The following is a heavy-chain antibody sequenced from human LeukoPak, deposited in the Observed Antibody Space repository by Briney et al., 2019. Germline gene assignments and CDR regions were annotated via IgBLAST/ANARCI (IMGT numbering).Heavy chain of an antibody. Sequence: PSETLSLTCAVYGGSFSGYYWSWTRQPPGKGLEWIGEINHSGSTNYNPSLKSRVTMSVDSSNTEFSLRLNSVTAADTAVYYCARVFRGEVTSNWFDPWGQGTLVTVSS. CDR1: GGSFSGYY. D-gene: IGHD2-21*02. J-gene: IGHJ5*02. V-gene: IGHV4-34*01. CDR3: ARVFRGEVTSNWFDP. CDR2: INHSGST.